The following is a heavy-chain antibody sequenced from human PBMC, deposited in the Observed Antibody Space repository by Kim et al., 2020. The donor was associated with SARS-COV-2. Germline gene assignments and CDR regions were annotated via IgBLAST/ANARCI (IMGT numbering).Heavy chain of an antibody. CDR1: GGSFSGYY. CDR2: INHSGST. CDR3: ARGGGRHCSGGSCYSTRIYYGMDV. J-gene: IGHJ6*02. V-gene: IGHV4-34*01. Sequence: SETLSLTCAVYGGSFSGYYWSWIRQPPGKGLEWIGEINHSGSTNYNPSLKSRVTISVDTSKNQFSLKLSSVTAADTAVYYCARGGGRHCSGGSCYSTRIYYGMDVWGQGTTVTVSS. D-gene: IGHD2-15*01.